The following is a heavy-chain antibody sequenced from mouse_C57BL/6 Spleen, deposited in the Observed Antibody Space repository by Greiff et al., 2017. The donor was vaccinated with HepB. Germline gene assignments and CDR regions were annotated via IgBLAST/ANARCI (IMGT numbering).Heavy chain of an antibody. V-gene: IGHV1-82*01. CDR3: ATSTVVPLDY. D-gene: IGHD1-1*01. CDR2: IYPGDGDT. Sequence: VKLMESGPELVKPGASVKISCKASGYAFSSSWMNWVKQRPGKGLEWIGRIYPGDGDTNYNGKFKGKATLTADKSSSTAYMQLSSLTSEDSAVYFCATSTVVPLDYWGQGTTLTVSS. J-gene: IGHJ2*01. CDR1: GYAFSSSW.